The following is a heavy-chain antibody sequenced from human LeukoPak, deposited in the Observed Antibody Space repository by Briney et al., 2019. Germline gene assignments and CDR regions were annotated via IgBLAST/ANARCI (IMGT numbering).Heavy chain of an antibody. CDR3: ARVAQTEWLVLYYYYMDV. J-gene: IGHJ6*03. Sequence: SETLSLTCTVSGGSISSYYWNWIRQPPGKGLEWIGYIYYSGSTNYNPSLKSRVTISVDKSKNQFSLKLSSVTAADTAVYYCARVAQTEWLVLYYYYMDVWGKGTTVTVSS. CDR2: IYYSGST. CDR1: GGSISSYY. V-gene: IGHV4-59*12. D-gene: IGHD6-19*01.